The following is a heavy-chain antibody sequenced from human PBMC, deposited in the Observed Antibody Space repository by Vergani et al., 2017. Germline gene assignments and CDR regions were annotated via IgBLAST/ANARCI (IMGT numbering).Heavy chain of an antibody. J-gene: IGHJ6*03. Sequence: QVQLVQSGGGVVQPGRSLRLSCAASGFTFSSYAMHWVRQAPGKGLEWVAVISHDGSNKYYAGSVKGRFTISRDNSKNTLNLQMNSLRAEDTAVYYCARVGYSSSWYDYYNYMDVWGKGP. CDR2: ISHDGSNK. V-gene: IGHV3-30*04. D-gene: IGHD6-13*01. CDR1: GFTFSSYA. CDR3: ARVGYSSSWYDYYNYMDV.